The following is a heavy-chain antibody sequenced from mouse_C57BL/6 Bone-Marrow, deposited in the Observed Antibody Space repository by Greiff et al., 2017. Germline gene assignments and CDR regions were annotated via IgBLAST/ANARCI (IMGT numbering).Heavy chain of an antibody. CDR2: IDPENGDT. CDR1: GFNIKDDY. V-gene: IGHV14-4*01. Sequence: EVQLQESGAELVRPGASVKLSCTASGFNIKDDYMHWVKQRPEQGLEWIGWIDPENGDTEYASKFQGKATITAATSSNTAYLQLSSLTSEDTAVYYCTTYDYDGGYAMDYWGQGTSVTVSS. CDR3: TTYDYDGGYAMDY. J-gene: IGHJ4*01. D-gene: IGHD2-4*01.